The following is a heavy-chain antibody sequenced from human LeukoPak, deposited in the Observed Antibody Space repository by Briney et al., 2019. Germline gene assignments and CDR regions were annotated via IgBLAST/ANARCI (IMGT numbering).Heavy chain of an antibody. CDR1: GFTFSSYS. J-gene: IGHJ6*03. CDR3: ARVSAGAVAAGIHYYHMDD. D-gene: IGHD6-19*01. CDR2: ITSGSSYI. V-gene: IGHV3-21*01. Sequence: GGSLRLSCAASGFTFSSYSVTWVRQAPGMGLEWVSSITSGSSYIYYADSVKGRFTISRDNAKNSLYLQMHSLRAEDTAVYYCARVSAGAVAAGIHYYHMDDWGKGTTVTVSS.